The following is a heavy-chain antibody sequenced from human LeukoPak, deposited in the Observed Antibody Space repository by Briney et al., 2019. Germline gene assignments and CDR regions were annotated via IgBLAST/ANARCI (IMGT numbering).Heavy chain of an antibody. V-gene: IGHV1-18*01. CDR1: GYTFTSYG. Sequence: ASVKVSCKAYGYTFTSYGINWLRQAPGQGPEWMGWISAYNGNTKYAQNLQGRVTMTTDTSTSTAYMELRSLRSDNTAVYYCSRDLPYSSSWESIDYWGQGTLVTVSS. CDR3: SRDLPYSSSWESIDY. CDR2: ISAYNGNT. J-gene: IGHJ4*02. D-gene: IGHD6-13*01.